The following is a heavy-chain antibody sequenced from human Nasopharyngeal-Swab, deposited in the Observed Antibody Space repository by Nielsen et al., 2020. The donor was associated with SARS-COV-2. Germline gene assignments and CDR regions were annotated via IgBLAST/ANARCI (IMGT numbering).Heavy chain of an antibody. J-gene: IGHJ4*02. V-gene: IGHV3-53*01. D-gene: IGHD2-15*01. Sequence: GESLKISCAASGFTFSSYSMNWVRQAPGKGLEWVSVIYSGGSTYYADSVKGRFTISRDNSKNTLYLQMHSLRADDTAVYYCGKGLIYCSDASCPGDSWGQGSLVTVSS. CDR2: IYSGGST. CDR3: GKGLIYCSDASCPGDS. CDR1: GFTFSSYS.